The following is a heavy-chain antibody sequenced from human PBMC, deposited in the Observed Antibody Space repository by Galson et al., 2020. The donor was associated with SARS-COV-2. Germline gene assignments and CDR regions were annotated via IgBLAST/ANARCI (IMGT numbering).Heavy chain of an antibody. J-gene: IGHJ3*02. CDR2: INPNSGGT. CDR3: ARSAYYYDSSGYLAAFDI. CDR1: GYTFTGYY. D-gene: IGHD3-22*01. V-gene: IGHV1-2*02. Sequence: ASVKVSRKASGYTFTGYYMHWVRQAPGQGLEWMGWINPNSGGTNYAQKFQGRVTMTRDTSISTAYMELSRLRSDDTAVYYCARSAYYYDSSGYLAAFDIWGQGTMVTVSS.